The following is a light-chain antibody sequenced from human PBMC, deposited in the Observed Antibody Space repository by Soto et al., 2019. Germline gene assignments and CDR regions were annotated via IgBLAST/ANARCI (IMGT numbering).Light chain of an antibody. Sequence: LMTQSPVTLSVSPGERATLSCRASQSVNINLAWYQQKPGQAPRLLIYGASTRPTDIPARFSGSGSGTEFTLTIGILQSEDLAVYYCHQYNYWPGTFGQGTKLDMK. J-gene: IGKJ2*01. CDR1: QSVNIN. V-gene: IGKV3-15*01. CDR2: GAS. CDR3: HQYNYWPGT.